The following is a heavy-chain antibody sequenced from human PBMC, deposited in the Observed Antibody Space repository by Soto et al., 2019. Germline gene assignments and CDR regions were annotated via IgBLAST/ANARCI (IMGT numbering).Heavy chain of an antibody. D-gene: IGHD6-25*01. CDR1: GFTFSSYA. J-gene: IGHJ4*02. V-gene: IGHV3-30-3*01. CDR3: ARGRFTGYSLDY. CDR2: ISYDGSNK. Sequence: GGSLRLSCAASGFTFSSYAMHWVRQAPGKGLEWVAVISYDGSNKYYADSVKGRFTISRDNSKNTLYLQMNSLRAEDTAVYYCARGRFTGYSLDYWGQGTLVTVSS.